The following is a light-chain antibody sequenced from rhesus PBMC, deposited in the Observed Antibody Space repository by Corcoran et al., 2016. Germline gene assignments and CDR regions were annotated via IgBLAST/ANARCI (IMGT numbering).Light chain of an antibody. J-gene: IGLJ1*01. CDR2: VVS. V-gene: IGLV2-32*02. Sequence: QAALTQPRSVSGSPGQSVTISCTGTSSDIGGYNYVSWYQQHPGTAPKLLIYVVSKRPSGVSDRFSGSKSGNTASLAISGLQAEDEADYYCSSYTASNTFIFGGGARLTVL. CDR3: SSYTASNTFI. CDR1: SSDIGGYNY.